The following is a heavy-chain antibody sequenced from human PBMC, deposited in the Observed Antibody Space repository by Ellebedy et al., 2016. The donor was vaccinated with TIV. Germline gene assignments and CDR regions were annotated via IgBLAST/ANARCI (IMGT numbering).Heavy chain of an antibody. V-gene: IGHV1-46*01. J-gene: IGHJ4*02. CDR3: ARDGGVGIVVVTAMFDY. Sequence: AASVKVSCKASGYTVTSHYIYWVRQAPGQGLEWMGKVDPRDGSTSYAQKFQGRVTMTRDTSTSTVYMELSSLRFEDTAVYYCARDGGVGIVVVTAMFDYWGQGTLVTVSS. CDR2: VDPRDGST. CDR1: GYTVTSHY. D-gene: IGHD2-21*02.